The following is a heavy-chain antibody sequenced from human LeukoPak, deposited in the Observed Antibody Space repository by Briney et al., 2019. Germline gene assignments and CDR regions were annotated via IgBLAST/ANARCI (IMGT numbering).Heavy chain of an antibody. CDR2: INPNSGGT. CDR1: GYIFIGYY. D-gene: IGHD1-7*01. V-gene: IGHV1-2*06. J-gene: IGHJ6*03. CDR3: ARDITGTTGYHYMDV. Sequence: SVKVSCKASGYIFIGYYMHWVRQAPGQGLGWMGRINPNSGGTNYAQKLQGRVTMTRDTSISTAYMELSRLRSDDAAVYYCARDITGTTGYHYMDVWGKGTTVTVSS.